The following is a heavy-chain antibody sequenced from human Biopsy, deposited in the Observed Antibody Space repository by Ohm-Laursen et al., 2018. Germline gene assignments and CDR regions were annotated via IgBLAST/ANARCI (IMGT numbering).Heavy chain of an antibody. CDR2: MNPNTGNT. D-gene: IGHD6-19*01. Sequence: SSVKVSCKASGYTFTTYDINWVRQATGQGLEWMGWMNPNTGNTGFAQKFQGRITMTRNTSISTAYMELRSLRSDDTAVYFCARNTGWYGDLYYFDYWGRGTLVTVSS. CDR3: ARNTGWYGDLYYFDY. CDR1: GYTFTTYD. V-gene: IGHV1-8*01. J-gene: IGHJ4*02.